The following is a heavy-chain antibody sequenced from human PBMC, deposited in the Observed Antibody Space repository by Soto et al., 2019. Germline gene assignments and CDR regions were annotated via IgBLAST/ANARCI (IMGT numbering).Heavy chain of an antibody. Sequence: EVQLVESGGGLVQPGTSLRLSCKASGFTFDDFAMFWVRQIPGGGLEWVSGINWNGDRIEYAESVKGRFTISRDNAKNSLDLQMISLRPEDTGLYYCAKGGTELLLNYYFDFWGQGTLVSVSA. CDR2: INWNGDRI. V-gene: IGHV3-9*01. CDR1: GFTFDDFA. J-gene: IGHJ4*02. CDR3: AKGGTELLLNYYFDF. D-gene: IGHD2-21*02.